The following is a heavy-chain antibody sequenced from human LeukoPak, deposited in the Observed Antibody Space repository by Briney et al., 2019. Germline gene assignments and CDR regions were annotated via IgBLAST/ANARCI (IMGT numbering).Heavy chain of an antibody. V-gene: IGHV3-11*01. Sequence: GGSLRLSCAASGFAFTDYYMSWIRQAPGKGLEWLSYIGRSASSIYYADSVEGRFTISRDNAQNSLFLQMDSLRAEDTAVYYCARGGGDGYNYAFDYWGQGTLVTVSS. J-gene: IGHJ4*02. CDR2: IGRSASSI. CDR3: ARGGGDGYNYAFDY. D-gene: IGHD5-24*01. CDR1: GFAFTDYY.